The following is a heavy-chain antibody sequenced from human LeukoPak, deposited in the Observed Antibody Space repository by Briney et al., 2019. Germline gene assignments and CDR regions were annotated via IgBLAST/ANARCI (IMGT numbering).Heavy chain of an antibody. D-gene: IGHD5-18*01. V-gene: IGHV3-30*02. CDR1: GFTFSSYG. J-gene: IGHJ4*02. CDR3: AKNGGYSYGSLLDY. Sequence: GGSLRLSCAASGFTFSSYGMHWVRQAPGKGLEWVAFIRYDGSNKYYADSVRGRFTISRDNSKNTLYLQMNSLRAEDTAVYYCAKNGGYSYGSLLDYWGQGTLVTVSS. CDR2: IRYDGSNK.